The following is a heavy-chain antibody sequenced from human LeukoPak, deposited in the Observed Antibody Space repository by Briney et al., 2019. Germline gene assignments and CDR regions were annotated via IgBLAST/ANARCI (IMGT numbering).Heavy chain of an antibody. V-gene: IGHV3-21*01. Sequence: PGGSLRLSCAASGFSFTSYGMHWVRQAPGKGLEWVSSISSSSSYIYYADSVKGRFTISRDNAKNSLYLQMNSLRAEDSAVYYCARDLNDYYSYYFDYWGQGTLVTVSS. CDR1: GFSFTSYG. CDR3: ARDLNDYYSYYFDY. CDR2: ISSSSSYI. D-gene: IGHD3-22*01. J-gene: IGHJ4*02.